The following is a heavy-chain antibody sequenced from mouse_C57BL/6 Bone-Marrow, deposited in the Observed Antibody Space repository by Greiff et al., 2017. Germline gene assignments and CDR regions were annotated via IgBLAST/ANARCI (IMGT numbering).Heavy chain of an antibody. CDR1: GYTFTDYN. CDR3: ARSPDYYGSSHDAMDY. Sequence: VQLQQSGPELVKPGASVKIPCKASGYTFTDYNMDWVKQSHGKSLEWIGDINPNNGGTIYNQKFKGKATLTVDKSSSTAYIELRSLTSEDTAVYYCARSPDYYGSSHDAMDYWGQGTSVTVSS. J-gene: IGHJ4*01. V-gene: IGHV1-18*01. CDR2: INPNNGGT. D-gene: IGHD1-1*01.